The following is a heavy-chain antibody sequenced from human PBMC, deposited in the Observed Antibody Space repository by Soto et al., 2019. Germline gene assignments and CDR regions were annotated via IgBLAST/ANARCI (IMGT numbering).Heavy chain of an antibody. CDR2: IKSKTDGGTT. CDR3: TTAKRYSGYDASYYYYGMDV. J-gene: IGHJ6*02. V-gene: IGHV3-15*01. Sequence: GGSLRLSCAAPGFTLSNAWMSWVRQAPGKGLEWGGRIKSKTDGGTTDYAAPVKGRFTISRDDSKNTLYLQMNSLKTEDTAVYYCTTAKRYSGYDASYYYYGMDVWGQGTTVTVSS. D-gene: IGHD5-12*01. CDR1: GFTLSNAW.